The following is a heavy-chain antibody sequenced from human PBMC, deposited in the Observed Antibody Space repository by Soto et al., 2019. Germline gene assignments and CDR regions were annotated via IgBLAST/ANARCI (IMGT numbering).Heavy chain of an antibody. V-gene: IGHV3-30*04. CDR2: ISYDGNIA. D-gene: IGHD5-18*01. CDR3: ARGHTANTAMVTGQFDY. CDR1: GFTFTSYA. Sequence: LRLSCAASGFTFTSYALHWVRQAPGKGLEWVAVISYDGNIAYYADSVKGRFTISRDNSKNTLYLQMNSLRTEDTAVYYCARGHTANTAMVTGQFDYWGQGTPVTVSS. J-gene: IGHJ4*02.